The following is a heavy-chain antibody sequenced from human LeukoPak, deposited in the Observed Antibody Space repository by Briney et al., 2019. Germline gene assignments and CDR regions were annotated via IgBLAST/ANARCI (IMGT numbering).Heavy chain of an antibody. CDR3: ARLDSGSYYDRLDY. V-gene: IGHV4-34*01. CDR1: GGSFSGYY. D-gene: IGHD1-26*01. J-gene: IGHJ4*02. Sequence: SETLSLTCAVYGGSFSGYYWSWIRQPPGKGLEWIGEINHSGSTNYNPSLKSRVTISVDTSKNQFSLKLSSVTAADTAVYYCARLDSGSYYDRLDYWGQGTLVTVSS. CDR2: INHSGST.